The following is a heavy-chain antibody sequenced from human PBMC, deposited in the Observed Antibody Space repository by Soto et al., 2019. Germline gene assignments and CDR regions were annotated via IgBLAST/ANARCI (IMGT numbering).Heavy chain of an antibody. CDR1: GGSISSGDYY. D-gene: IGHD4-17*01. J-gene: IGHJ6*02. V-gene: IGHV4-30-4*01. CDR3: ARDRTTVTPPLRDYYYGMDV. Sequence: SETLSLTCTVSGGSISSGDYYWSWIRQPPGKGLEWIGYIYYSGSTYYNPSLKSRVTISVDTSKNQFSLKLSSVTAADTAVYYCARDRTTVTPPLRDYYYGMDVWGQGTTVTVSS. CDR2: IYYSGST.